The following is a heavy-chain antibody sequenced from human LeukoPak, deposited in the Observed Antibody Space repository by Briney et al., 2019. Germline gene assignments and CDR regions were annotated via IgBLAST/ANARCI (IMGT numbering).Heavy chain of an antibody. J-gene: IGHJ4*02. CDR2: ISGSGSST. CDR1: GFTFSNYV. Sequence: GGSLRLSCAASGFTFSNYVMNWVRQAPGKGLEWVSSISGSGSSTYYADSVKGRFTISRDNSKNTLYLQMNSLRAEDTAVYYCARGPYYDILTGFHFYFDYWGQGTLVTVSS. V-gene: IGHV3-23*01. D-gene: IGHD3-9*01. CDR3: ARGPYYDILTGFHFYFDY.